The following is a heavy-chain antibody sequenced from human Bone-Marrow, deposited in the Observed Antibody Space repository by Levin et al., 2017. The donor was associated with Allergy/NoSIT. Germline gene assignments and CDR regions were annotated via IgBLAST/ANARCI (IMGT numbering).Heavy chain of an antibody. CDR1: GGSISSGGFY. J-gene: IGHJ4*02. CDR2: IYHGGST. Sequence: SETLSLTCTVSGGSISSGGFYWTWIRQHPGTGLEWIAYIYHGGSTYYNPCLESRVTISLDTSKNQFSLRLTSVTAADTAVDYCARRRTHYDILTGYRSYFDSWGQGTLVTVSS. V-gene: IGHV4-31*03. CDR3: ARRRTHYDILTGYRSYFDS. D-gene: IGHD3-9*01.